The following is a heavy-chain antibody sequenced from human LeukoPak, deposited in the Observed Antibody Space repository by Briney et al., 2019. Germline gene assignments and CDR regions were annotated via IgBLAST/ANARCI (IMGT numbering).Heavy chain of an antibody. Sequence: ASVKVSCKASGYTLTSYDINWVRQATGQGLEWMGWMNPNSGNTGYAQKFRGRVTMTRNTSISTAYMELSSLRSEDTAVYYYARGARFSSSWYRLFDYWGQGTLVTVSS. CDR2: MNPNSGNT. D-gene: IGHD6-13*01. J-gene: IGHJ4*02. V-gene: IGHV1-8*01. CDR3: ARGARFSSSWYRLFDY. CDR1: GYTLTSYD.